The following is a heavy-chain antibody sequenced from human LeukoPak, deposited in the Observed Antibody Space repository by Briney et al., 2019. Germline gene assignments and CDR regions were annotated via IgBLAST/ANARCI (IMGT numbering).Heavy chain of an antibody. D-gene: IGHD2-2*01. J-gene: IGHJ4*02. Sequence: GGSLRLSCAASGFTFSSYSMNWVRQAPGKGLEWVSYISSSSSTIYYADSVKGRFTISRDNAKNSLYLQMNSLRAEDTAVYYCASIVPNIVVVPAAIWGQGTLVTVSS. CDR2: ISSSSSTI. V-gene: IGHV3-48*01. CDR1: GFTFSSYS. CDR3: ASIVPNIVVVPAAI.